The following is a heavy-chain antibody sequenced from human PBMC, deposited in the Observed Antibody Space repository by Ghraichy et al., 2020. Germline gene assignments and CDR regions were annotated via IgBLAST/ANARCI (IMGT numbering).Heavy chain of an antibody. V-gene: IGHV4-59*01. Sequence: SETLSLTCTVSGGSISSYYWSWIRQPPGKGLEWIGYIYYSGSTNYKPSLKSRVTISVDTSKNQFSLKVSSVTAADTAVYYCARPRGYSYGLFEYWGQGTLVTVSS. CDR3: ARPRGYSYGLFEY. J-gene: IGHJ4*02. D-gene: IGHD5-18*01. CDR2: IYYSGST. CDR1: GGSISSYY.